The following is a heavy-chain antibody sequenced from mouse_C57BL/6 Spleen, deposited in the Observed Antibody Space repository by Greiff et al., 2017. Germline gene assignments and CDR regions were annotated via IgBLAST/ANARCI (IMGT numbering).Heavy chain of an antibody. CDR1: GFSLTSYG. V-gene: IGHV2-5*01. Sequence: VQLQQSGPGLVQPSQSLSITCTVSGFSLTSYGVHWVRQSPGKGLEWLGVIWRGGSTDYNAAFMSRLSITKDNSKSQVFFKMNSLQADDTAIYYCAKEMYEYDWYFDVWGTGTTVTVSS. J-gene: IGHJ1*03. CDR2: IWRGGST. D-gene: IGHD2-4*01. CDR3: AKEMYEYDWYFDV.